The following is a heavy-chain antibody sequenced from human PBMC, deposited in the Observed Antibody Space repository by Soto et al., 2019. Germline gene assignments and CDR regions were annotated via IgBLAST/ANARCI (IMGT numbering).Heavy chain of an antibody. CDR1: GGSISSDC. CDR3: ARLGAYYQSPDP. V-gene: IGHV4-59*12. CDR2: IYYSGST. Sequence: PSETLSLTWTVFGGSISSDCWSWIRQPPGKGLEWIGYIYYSGSTNYNPSLQSRVTISIETSKNQFSLKLTSVTAADTAVYYCARLGAYYQSPDPWGPGTLVTVSS. D-gene: IGHD3-22*01. J-gene: IGHJ5*02.